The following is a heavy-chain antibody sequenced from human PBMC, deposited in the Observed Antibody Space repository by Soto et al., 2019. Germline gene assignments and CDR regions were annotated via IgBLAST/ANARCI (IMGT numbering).Heavy chain of an antibody. Sequence: QVQLVQSGAEVKTPGASVKVSCRASGYSFRTHGISWVRQAPGQGHEWMGWISTYDDKTNFPQKFQGRITMTTDTSTSTAYMELRSLRSDDTAVYFCARDLGYCNSSGCFRNWFDPWGQGTLVTVSS. CDR2: ISTYDDKT. CDR3: ARDLGYCNSSGCFRNWFDP. J-gene: IGHJ5*02. CDR1: GYSFRTHG. V-gene: IGHV1-18*01. D-gene: IGHD2-15*01.